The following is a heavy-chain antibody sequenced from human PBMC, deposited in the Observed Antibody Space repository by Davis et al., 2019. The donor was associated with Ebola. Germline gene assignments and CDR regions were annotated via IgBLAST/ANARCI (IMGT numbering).Heavy chain of an antibody. D-gene: IGHD3-9*01. Sequence: GESLKISCAASGFTVSSNYMSWVRQAPGKGLEWVSVIYSGGSTYYADSVKGRFTISRDNSKNTLYLQMNSLRADDTAIYYCAKRTDSRSFEFWGQGALVTVSS. CDR1: GFTVSSNY. V-gene: IGHV3-53*01. CDR2: IYSGGST. J-gene: IGHJ4*02. CDR3: AKRTDSRSFEF.